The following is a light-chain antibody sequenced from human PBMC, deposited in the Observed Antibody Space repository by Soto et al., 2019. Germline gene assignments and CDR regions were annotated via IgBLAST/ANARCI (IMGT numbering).Light chain of an antibody. CDR2: EVN. V-gene: IGLV2-8*01. CDR1: SSDVGGYKY. CDR3: TSYAGINNVGV. Sequence: QSALTQPPSASGSPGQSVTISCTGTSSDVGGYKYVSWYQQHPGKAPKLMIFEVNKRPSGDPDRFSDSKSGNTASLTVSGLEAEDEADYYCTSYAGINNVGVFGTGTKVTVL. J-gene: IGLJ1*01.